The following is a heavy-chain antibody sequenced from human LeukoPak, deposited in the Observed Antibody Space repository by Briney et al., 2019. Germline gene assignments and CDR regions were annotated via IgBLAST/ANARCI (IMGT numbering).Heavy chain of an antibody. D-gene: IGHD2-2*01. CDR3: ARDPEYQLRGGAFDI. CDR1: GGSISSGSYY. V-gene: IGHV4-61*02. J-gene: IGHJ3*02. CDR2: IYTSGST. Sequence: PSETLSLTCTVSGGSISSGSYYWSWIRQPAGKGLEWIGRIYTSGSTIYNPSLKSRVTISVDTSKNQFSLKLSSVTAADTAVYYCARDPEYQLRGGAFDIWGQGTRVTVSA.